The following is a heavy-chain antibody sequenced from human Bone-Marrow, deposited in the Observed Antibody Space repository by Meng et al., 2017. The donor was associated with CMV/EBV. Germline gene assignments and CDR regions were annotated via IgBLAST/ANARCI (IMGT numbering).Heavy chain of an antibody. CDR3: ARVMGPCSSSTSCYTISLGYYGMDV. CDR1: GFTFSKYW. CDR2: MKQDGSEK. D-gene: IGHD2-2*02. V-gene: IGHV3-7*01. Sequence: GESLKISCEASGFTFSKYWMSWVRQAPGKGLEWVAKMKQDGSEKYYVDSVKGRFTISRDNAKNSLYLQMDTLRAEDTAVYYCARVMGPCSSSTSCYTISLGYYGMDVWGQGTTVTVSS. J-gene: IGHJ6*02.